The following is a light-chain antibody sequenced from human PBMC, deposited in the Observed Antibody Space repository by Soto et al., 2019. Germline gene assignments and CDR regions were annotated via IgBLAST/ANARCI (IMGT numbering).Light chain of an antibody. CDR3: QQVNSYPRT. J-gene: IGKJ2*01. CDR2: TAS. Sequence: DIQLTQSPSFLSASVGDRFTITCRASQAISSYLDWYQQKPGKAPNLLIYTASTLQSGVPSRFSGSGSGTEFTLTISSLQPEDFATYYCQQVNSYPRTFGQGTKLEIK. CDR1: QAISSY. V-gene: IGKV1-9*01.